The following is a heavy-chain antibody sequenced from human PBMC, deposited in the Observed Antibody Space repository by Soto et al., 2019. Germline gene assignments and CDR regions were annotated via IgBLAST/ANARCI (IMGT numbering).Heavy chain of an antibody. CDR3: ATIVVRGGPLRFED. D-gene: IGHD5-12*01. V-gene: IGHV1-69*06. Sequence: QGQLLQSGAEVRKPGSSVKVSCKTSGGLISKYSFTWVRQAPGQGLAWMGGVLPISGSTDYAQKFQGRLTITADRSTSTVYMELSRLRSDDTANYYGATIVVRGGPLRFEDGGQGMLISVSS. CDR1: GGLISKYS. J-gene: IGHJ4*01. CDR2: VLPISGST.